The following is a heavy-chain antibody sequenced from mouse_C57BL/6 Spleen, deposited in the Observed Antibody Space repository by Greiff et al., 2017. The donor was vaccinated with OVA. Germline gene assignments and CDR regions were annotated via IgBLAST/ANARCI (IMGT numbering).Heavy chain of an antibody. CDR1: GFNFKDDY. CDR3: TTFYYDDDGDY. J-gene: IGHJ2*01. Sequence: EVKLMESGAELVRPGASVKLSCTASGFNFKDDYMHWVKQRPEQGLEWIGWIDPENGDTEYASKFQGKATITADTSSNTAYLQLSSLTSEDAAVYYCTTFYYDDDGDYWGQGTTLTVSS. CDR2: IDPENGDT. V-gene: IGHV14-4*01. D-gene: IGHD2-4*01.